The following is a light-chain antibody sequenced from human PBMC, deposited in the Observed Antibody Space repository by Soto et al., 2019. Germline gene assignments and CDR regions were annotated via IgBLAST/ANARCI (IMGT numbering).Light chain of an antibody. CDR3: QQYNNWPRT. CDR1: QSLSSN. J-gene: IGKJ1*01. CDR2: GAS. Sequence: EIVMTQSPATLSVSTGERATLSCRASQSLSSNLAWYQQRPGQAPRLLIYGASTRATGIPARFSGSGSGTGFTLTISSLQSEDLAVYYCQQYNNWPRTFGQGTKVDIK. V-gene: IGKV3-15*01.